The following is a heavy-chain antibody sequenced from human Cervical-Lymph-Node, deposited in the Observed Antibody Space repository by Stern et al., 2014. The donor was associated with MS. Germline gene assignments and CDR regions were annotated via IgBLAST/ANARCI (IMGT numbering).Heavy chain of an antibody. Sequence: VHLVESGGGVVQPGRSLRLSCAASGFTFSSYGMHWVRQAPGKGLEWVAVISYDGSNKYYADSVKGRFTISRDNSKNTLYLQMNSLRAEDTAVYYCARLAAAGTGYWGQGTLVTVS. J-gene: IGHJ4*02. CDR2: ISYDGSNK. CDR1: GFTFSSYG. V-gene: IGHV3-30*03. CDR3: ARLAAAGTGY. D-gene: IGHD6-13*01.